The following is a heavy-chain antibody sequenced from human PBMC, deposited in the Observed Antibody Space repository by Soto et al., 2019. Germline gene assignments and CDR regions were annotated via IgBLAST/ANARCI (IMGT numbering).Heavy chain of an antibody. J-gene: IGHJ4*02. D-gene: IGHD2-15*01. CDR1: EFTLSRFW. Sequence: GGSLRLSCTASEFTLSRFWMNWVRQAPGKGLEWVTNIKQDGIEKHYVDSVEGRFTISRDNAHNSLYLQMNSLRAEDTAVYYCARGAPGGFQFPEVWGQGTLVTVSS. CDR2: IKQDGIEK. V-gene: IGHV3-7*04. CDR3: ARGAPGGFQFPEV.